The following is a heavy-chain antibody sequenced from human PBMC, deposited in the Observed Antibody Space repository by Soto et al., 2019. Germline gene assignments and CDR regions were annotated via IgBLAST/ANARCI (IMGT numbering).Heavy chain of an antibody. D-gene: IGHD6-19*01. V-gene: IGHV3-23*01. J-gene: IGHJ5*02. Sequence: SVILSSAASVFTFHTFAISWFRQAPGKGLEWVSAIRGSGGGTYFADSVEGRFAVSRDNSKNTLYLQMDSLTADDTAFYYCAKGGVTGTFGAWGKGCLV. CDR3: AKGGVTGTFGA. CDR1: VFTFHTFA. CDR2: IRGSGGGT.